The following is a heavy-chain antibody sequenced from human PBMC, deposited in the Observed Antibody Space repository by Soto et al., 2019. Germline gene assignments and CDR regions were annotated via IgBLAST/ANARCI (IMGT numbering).Heavy chain of an antibody. CDR2: ITAYNGNT. Sequence: ASVKVSCKASGGTFSSYGISCVRQAPGQGLEWMGWITAYNGNTNYAQKLQGRVTMTTDTSTSTAYMELRSLRSDDTAVYYCARAFYYDSSGYITDYWGQGTLVTVSS. V-gene: IGHV1-18*01. CDR3: ARAFYYDSSGYITDY. CDR1: GGTFSSYG. D-gene: IGHD3-22*01. J-gene: IGHJ4*02.